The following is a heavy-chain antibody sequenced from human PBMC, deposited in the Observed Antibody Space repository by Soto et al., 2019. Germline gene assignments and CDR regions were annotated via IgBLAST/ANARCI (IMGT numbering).Heavy chain of an antibody. V-gene: IGHV1-69*02. CDR3: ARVKTFGESFDY. CDR1: GGTFSSYT. D-gene: IGHD3-10*01. CDR2: IIPILGIA. J-gene: IGHJ4*02. Sequence: EASVKVSCKASGGTFSSYTISWVRQAPGQGLEWMGRIIPILGIANYAQKFQGRVTITADKSTSTAYMELSSLRSEDTAVYYCARVKTFGESFDYWGQGTLVTVSS.